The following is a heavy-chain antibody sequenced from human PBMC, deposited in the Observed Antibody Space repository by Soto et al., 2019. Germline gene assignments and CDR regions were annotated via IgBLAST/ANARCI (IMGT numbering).Heavy chain of an antibody. CDR3: TTMGYYYGTNNYYYEYYYFGLDV. CDR2: IKSKVDGGTT. Sequence: GGSLRLSCAASGFTFSNAWMNWVRQAPGKGLEWVGRIKSKVDGGTTDYASPVKGRFTISRDDSKDTLYLQMNSLITEDSAVYYCTTMGYYYGTNNYYYEYYYFGLDVWGQGTTVTVSS. V-gene: IGHV3-15*07. CDR1: GFTFSNAW. J-gene: IGHJ6*02. D-gene: IGHD3-22*01.